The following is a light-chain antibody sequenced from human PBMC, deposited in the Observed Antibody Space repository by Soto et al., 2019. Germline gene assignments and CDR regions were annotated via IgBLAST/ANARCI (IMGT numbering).Light chain of an antibody. V-gene: IGKV3-20*01. Sequence: EIVLTQSPGTLSLSPGERATLSCRASQSVSSSYLAWYQQKPGQAPRLLIYGASSRATGIPDRFSGSGSGTDFTLTISRLEPEDFAVYYCQQYGSSRTFGPRTKADIK. J-gene: IGKJ3*01. CDR1: QSVSSSY. CDR3: QQYGSSRT. CDR2: GAS.